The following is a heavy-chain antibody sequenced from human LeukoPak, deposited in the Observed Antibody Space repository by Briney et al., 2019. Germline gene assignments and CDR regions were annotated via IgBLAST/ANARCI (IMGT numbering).Heavy chain of an antibody. CDR3: ARTPIWFGEFMAV. Sequence: SETLSLTCAVYGGSFSGYYWSWIRQPPGKGLEWIGEINHSGSTNYNPSLKSRVTISVDTSKNQFSLKLSSVTAADTAVYYCARTPIWFGEFMAVWGKGTTVTVSS. CDR1: GGSFSGYY. D-gene: IGHD3-10*01. CDR2: INHSGST. J-gene: IGHJ6*04. V-gene: IGHV4-34*01.